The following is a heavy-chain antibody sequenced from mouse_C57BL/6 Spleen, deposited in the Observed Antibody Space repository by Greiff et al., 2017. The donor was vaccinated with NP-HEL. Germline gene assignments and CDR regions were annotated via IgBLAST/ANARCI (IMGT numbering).Heavy chain of an antibody. CDR3: ARGGTYGNYVWFAY. J-gene: IGHJ3*01. Sequence: EVKLMESGGGLVKPGGSLKLSCAASGFTFSSYAMSWVRQTPEQRLEWVATISDGGSYTYYPDNVKGRFTISRDNAKNNRYLQMSHLKSEDTAMYYCARGGTYGNYVWFAYWGQGTLVTVSA. CDR2: ISDGGSYT. V-gene: IGHV5-4*03. CDR1: GFTFSSYA. D-gene: IGHD2-1*01.